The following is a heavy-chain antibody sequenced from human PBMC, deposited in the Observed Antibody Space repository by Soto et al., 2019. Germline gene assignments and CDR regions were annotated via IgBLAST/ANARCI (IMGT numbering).Heavy chain of an antibody. CDR1: GFTFSSYG. D-gene: IGHD2-21*02. CDR2: IWYDGSNK. Sequence: QVQLVESGGGVVQPGRSLRLSCAASGFTFSSYGMHWVRPAPGKGLEWVAVIWYDGSNKYYADSVKGRFTISRDNSKNTLYLQMNSLRAEDTAVYYCARGGLTDYFDYWGQGTLVTVSS. J-gene: IGHJ4*02. CDR3: ARGGLTDYFDY. V-gene: IGHV3-33*01.